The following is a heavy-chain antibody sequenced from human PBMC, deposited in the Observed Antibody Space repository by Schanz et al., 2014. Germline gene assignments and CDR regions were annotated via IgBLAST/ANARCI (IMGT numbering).Heavy chain of an antibody. D-gene: IGHD2-15*01. Sequence: QLQLVESGGGVVQPGRSLRLSCAASGFTFRSYAMHWVRQAPGKGLEWVAGIAYDGSKKNYADSVKGRFTISRDNSKTTLYLQMNSLRLEDTAVYYCARDLAGGGNDVWGQGTLVTVSS. J-gene: IGHJ4*02. CDR2: IAYDGSKK. CDR3: ARDLAGGGNDV. V-gene: IGHV3-30*03. CDR1: GFTFRSYA.